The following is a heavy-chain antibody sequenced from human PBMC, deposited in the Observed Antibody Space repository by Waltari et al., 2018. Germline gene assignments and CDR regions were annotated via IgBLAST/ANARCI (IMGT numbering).Heavy chain of an antibody. CDR2: IWVDGSDK. V-gene: IGHV3-30*02. Sequence: QVNLVESGGGVVQPGGSLRLSCATSGFTFSNFGMHWVRQAPGKGLGWVVLIWVDGSDKFYADSVRGRFTISRDNSARTRYLDMDSLRLDDTAMYYCAKDAFGNTYLDFWGQGTLVTVSS. D-gene: IGHD2-2*02. CDR1: GFTFSNFG. J-gene: IGHJ4*02. CDR3: AKDAFGNTYLDF.